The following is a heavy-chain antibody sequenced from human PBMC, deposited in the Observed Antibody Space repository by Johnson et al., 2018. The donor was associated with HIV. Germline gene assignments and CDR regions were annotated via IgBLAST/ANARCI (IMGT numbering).Heavy chain of an antibody. CDR3: AKGYYDSPFGFDI. CDR1: GFTFSTYA. D-gene: IGHD3-3*01. J-gene: IGHJ3*02. Sequence: QVQLVESGGGVVQPGGSLRLSCAASGFTFSTYAMSWVRQAPGKGLEWVAVISYDGSNKYYADPVKGRFTISRDNSKNALYLQMHNLTTEDTAVYYCAKGYYDSPFGFDIWGQGTMVIVSS. V-gene: IGHV3-30*18. CDR2: ISYDGSNK.